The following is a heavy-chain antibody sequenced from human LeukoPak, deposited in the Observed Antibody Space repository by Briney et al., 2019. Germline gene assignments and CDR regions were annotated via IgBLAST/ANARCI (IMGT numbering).Heavy chain of an antibody. V-gene: IGHV3-23*01. CDR3: AKSGWALWFGGHIDY. J-gene: IGHJ4*02. CDR1: GFTFSSYA. D-gene: IGHD3-10*01. CDR2: ISGSGGST. Sequence: GGSLRLSCTASGFTFSSYAMSWVRQAPGEGLEWVSAISGSGGSTYYADSVKGRFTISRDNSKNTLYLQMNSLRAEDTAVYYCAKSGWALWFGGHIDYWGQGTLVTVSS.